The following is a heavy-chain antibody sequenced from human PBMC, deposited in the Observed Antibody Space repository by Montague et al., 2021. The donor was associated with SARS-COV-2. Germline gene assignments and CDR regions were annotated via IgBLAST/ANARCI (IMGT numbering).Heavy chain of an antibody. J-gene: IGHJ5*02. Sequence: SETLSLTCTVSGGSTNKYYWSWIRQPAGKGLEWIGRIHASGISTYNPAXXTRVTMSVDTSKNQFSLKLSSVTAAETAVYYCARGRFYYDSGELGSWGQGTLVTVSS. V-gene: IGHV4-4*07. CDR3: ARGRFYYDSGELGS. CDR2: IHASGIS. D-gene: IGHD3-22*01. CDR1: GGSTNKYY.